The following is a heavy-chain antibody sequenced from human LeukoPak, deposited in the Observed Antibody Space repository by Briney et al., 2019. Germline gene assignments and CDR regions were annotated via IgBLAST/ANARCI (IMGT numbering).Heavy chain of an antibody. Sequence: GGSLRLSCAASGFTLSSYNMNWVRQAPGKGLEWVSYISSSGSTICYADSVKGRFTISRDNAKNSLYLQMNSLRAEDTAVYYCARRRDSGSLQHFDYWGQGTLVTVSS. V-gene: IGHV3-48*04. CDR2: ISSSGSTI. CDR3: ARRRDSGSLQHFDY. D-gene: IGHD1-26*01. J-gene: IGHJ4*02. CDR1: GFTLSSYN.